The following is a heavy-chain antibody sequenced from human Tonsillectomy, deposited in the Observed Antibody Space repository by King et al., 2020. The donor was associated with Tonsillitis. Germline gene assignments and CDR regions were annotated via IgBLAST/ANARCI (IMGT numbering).Heavy chain of an antibody. CDR2: MNPNRGNA. J-gene: IGHJ3*02. D-gene: IGHD2-15*01. Sequence: QLVQSGAEVKKPGASVKVSCKASGYTFPSHDINWVRQATGQGLEWMGWMNPNRGNAGYAQKFQGRVTMTRDTAIGTAYMGLSSLSSEDTAVYFCARIGYCSSSSCYSAFDIWGQGTMVAVSS. CDR3: ARIGYCSSSSCYSAFDI. CDR1: GYTFPSHD. V-gene: IGHV1-8*01.